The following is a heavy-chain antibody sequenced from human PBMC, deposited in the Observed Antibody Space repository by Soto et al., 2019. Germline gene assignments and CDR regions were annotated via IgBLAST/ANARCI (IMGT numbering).Heavy chain of an antibody. CDR2: IYYSGST. CDR3: ARDGRYDFWSGGYDY. J-gene: IGHJ4*02. CDR1: GGSVSSGVYY. D-gene: IGHD3-3*01. Sequence: PSETLSLTRTVSGGSVSSGVYYWSWIRQPLGKRLEWIGYIYYSGSTNYNPSLKSRVTISVDTSKNQFSLKLSSVTAADTAVYYCARDGRYDFWSGGYDYWGQGTLVTVSS. V-gene: IGHV4-61*08.